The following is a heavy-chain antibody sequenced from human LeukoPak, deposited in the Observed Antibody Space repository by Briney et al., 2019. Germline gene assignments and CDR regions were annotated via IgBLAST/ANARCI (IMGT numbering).Heavy chain of an antibody. J-gene: IGHJ4*02. CDR1: GFSLNTRGVG. Sequence: GSGPTLVNPTQTLTLTCTFSGFSLNTRGVGVGWIRQPPGRALEWLALIYWDDDRRYSPSLKSRLTITKDTSRNQVVLTMINMDPVDTATYFCAHRKNYYDSSVFDNWGQGTLVTVSS. CDR2: IYWDDDR. V-gene: IGHV2-5*02. CDR3: AHRKNYYDSSVFDN. D-gene: IGHD3-22*01.